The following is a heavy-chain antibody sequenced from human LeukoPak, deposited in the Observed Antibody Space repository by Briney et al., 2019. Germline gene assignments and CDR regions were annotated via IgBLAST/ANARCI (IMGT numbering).Heavy chain of an antibody. V-gene: IGHV1-2*07. CDR1: GYTFTSCY. J-gene: IGHJ5*02. CDR2: INPHSGDT. D-gene: IGHD5-18*01. Sequence: ASVKVSCKASGYTFTSCYMHWVRQAPGQGLEWMGWINPHSGDTNYAHKFQGRVTMTRDTSISIAYMELSSLKSDDTAVYYCAREGGSSYGYAYHWGQGTLVTVSS. CDR3: AREGGSSYGYAYH.